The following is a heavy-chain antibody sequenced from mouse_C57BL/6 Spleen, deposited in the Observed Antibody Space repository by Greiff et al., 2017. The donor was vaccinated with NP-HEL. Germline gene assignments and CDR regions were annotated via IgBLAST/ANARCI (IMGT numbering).Heavy chain of an antibody. CDR1: GFTFSDYG. CDR2: ISSGSSTI. J-gene: IGHJ2*01. V-gene: IGHV5-17*01. Sequence: EVQVVESGGGLVKPGGSLKLSCAASGFTFSDYGMHWVRQAPEKGLEWVAYISSGSSTIYYADTVKGRFTISRDNAKNTLFLQMTSLRSEDTAMYYCATHPAGLHYFDYWGQGTTLTVSS. CDR3: ATHPAGLHYFDY.